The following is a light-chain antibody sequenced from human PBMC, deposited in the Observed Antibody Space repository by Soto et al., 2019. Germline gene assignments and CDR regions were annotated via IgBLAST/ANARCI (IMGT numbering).Light chain of an antibody. Sequence: QCALTQPASVSGSPGQSITSSCTGTSSDVGGYNYVSWYQQHPGKAPKLMIYEVSNRPSGVSNRFSGSKSGNTASLTISGLQAEDEADYYCTSYTSSSTVVFGGGTKVTVL. J-gene: IGLJ2*01. V-gene: IGLV2-14*01. CDR2: EVS. CDR1: SSDVGGYNY. CDR3: TSYTSSSTVV.